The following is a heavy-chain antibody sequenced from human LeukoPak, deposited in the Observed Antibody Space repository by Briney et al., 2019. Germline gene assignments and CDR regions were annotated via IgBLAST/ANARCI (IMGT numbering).Heavy chain of an antibody. CDR1: GFTFDDYA. D-gene: IGHD1-26*01. CDR3: AKDISRATAD. J-gene: IGHJ4*02. V-gene: IGHV3-9*01. Sequence: GGSLRLSCAASGFTFDDYAVHWVRQAPGKGLEWVSGISWNSGSIGYADSVKGRFTISRDNAKNSLYLQMNSLRAEDTALYYCAKDISRATADWGQGTLVTVSS. CDR2: ISWNSGSI.